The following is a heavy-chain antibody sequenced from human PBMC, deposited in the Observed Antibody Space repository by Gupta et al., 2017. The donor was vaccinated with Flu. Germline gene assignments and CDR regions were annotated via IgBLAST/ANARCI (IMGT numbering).Heavy chain of an antibody. CDR1: GGSISSYY. J-gene: IGHJ6*02. Sequence: QVQLQESGPGLVKPSETLSLTCTVSGGSISSYYWSWIRQPPGKGLEWIGYIYYSGSTNYNPSLKSRVTISVDTSKNQFSLKLSSMTAADTAVYYCARDLKEGYYYYGMDVWGQGTTVTVSS. CDR2: IYYSGST. CDR3: ARDLKEGYYYYGMDV. V-gene: IGHV4-59*01.